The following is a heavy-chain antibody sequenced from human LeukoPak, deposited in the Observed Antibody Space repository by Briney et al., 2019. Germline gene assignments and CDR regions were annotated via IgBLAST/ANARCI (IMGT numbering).Heavy chain of an antibody. Sequence: ASVKVSCKASGYTFTSYDINWVRQATGQGLEWMGWMNPNSGNTGYAQKFLGRVTMTRNTSISTAYMELSSLRSEDTAVYYCARVIKRRGYCSGGSCYRGGAGIDYWGQGTLVTVSS. J-gene: IGHJ4*02. D-gene: IGHD2-15*01. V-gene: IGHV1-8*01. CDR1: GYTFTSYD. CDR2: MNPNSGNT. CDR3: ARVIKRRGYCSGGSCYRGGAGIDY.